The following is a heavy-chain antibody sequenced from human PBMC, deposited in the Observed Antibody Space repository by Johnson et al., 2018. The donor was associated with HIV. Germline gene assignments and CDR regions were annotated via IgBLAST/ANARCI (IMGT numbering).Heavy chain of an antibody. CDR3: ARKGDSFDI. CDR1: GSTFSNFW. CDR2: INQDGSEK. V-gene: IGHV3-7*05. J-gene: IGHJ3*02. Sequence: VQLVESGGGLVQPGGSLSLSCAASGSTFSNFWMSWVRQAPGKGLEWVANINQDGSEKYYVDSVKGRFTVSRDNAKNSLYLQMSSLRAVDTAIYYCARKGDSFDIWGQGTMVTVSS.